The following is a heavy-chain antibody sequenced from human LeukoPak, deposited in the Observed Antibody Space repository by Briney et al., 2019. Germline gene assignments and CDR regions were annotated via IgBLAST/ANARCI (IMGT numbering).Heavy chain of an antibody. CDR2: IYYSGST. CDR1: GGSISSSSYY. J-gene: IGHJ4*02. Sequence: SETLSLTCTVSGGSISSSSYYWGWIRQPPGKGLEWIGSIYYSGSTYYNPSLKSRVTISVDTSKNQFSLKLSSVTAADTAAYYCARLTASFTTVTARNPTDYWGQGTLVTVSS. CDR3: ARLTASFTTVTARNPTDY. V-gene: IGHV4-39*01. D-gene: IGHD4-17*01.